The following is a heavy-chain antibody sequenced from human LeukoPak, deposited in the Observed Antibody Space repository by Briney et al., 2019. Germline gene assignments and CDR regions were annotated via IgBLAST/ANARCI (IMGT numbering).Heavy chain of an antibody. CDR2: ISGSGGST. V-gene: IGHV3-23*01. CDR1: GFSFSSYA. Sequence: GGSLRLSCAASGFSFSSYAMSWVRQAPGKGLEWVSAISGSGGSTHYADSVKGRFTISRDNSKNTLYLQMNSLRAEDTAVYYCAKVQNYDILTGPPGYFDYWGQGTLVTVSS. CDR3: AKVQNYDILTGPPGYFDY. D-gene: IGHD3-9*01. J-gene: IGHJ4*02.